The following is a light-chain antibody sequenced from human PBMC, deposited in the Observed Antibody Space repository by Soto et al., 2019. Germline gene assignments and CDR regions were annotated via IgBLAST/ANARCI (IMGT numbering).Light chain of an antibody. CDR3: NSYTSSSTLYV. Sequence: QSALTQPASVSGSPGQSITISCTGTSSDIGTYNYVSWYQQHPGKAPKLMLYEVSNRPSGVSNRFFGSKSGNTASLTISGLQAEDEADYFCNSYTSSSTLYVFGTGPKLTFL. CDR2: EVS. V-gene: IGLV2-14*01. CDR1: SSDIGTYNY. J-gene: IGLJ1*01.